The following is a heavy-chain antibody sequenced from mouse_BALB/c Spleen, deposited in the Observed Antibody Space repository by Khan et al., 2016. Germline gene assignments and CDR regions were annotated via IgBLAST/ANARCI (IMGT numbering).Heavy chain of an antibody. D-gene: IGHD2-4*01. CDR2: IYPCNGST. CDR1: GYIFTSYW. Sequence: QVQLQQSGAELVRPGASVKISCKTSGYIFTSYWIHWVKQRSGKGLEWIARIYPCNGSTYYNEKFKGKATLTIDKSSNTAYMQLSRLKSEDSAVYFCARSGDYDVGAFDSWGQGTTLTVSS. V-gene: IGHV1S132*01. J-gene: IGHJ2*01. CDR3: ARSGDYDVGAFDS.